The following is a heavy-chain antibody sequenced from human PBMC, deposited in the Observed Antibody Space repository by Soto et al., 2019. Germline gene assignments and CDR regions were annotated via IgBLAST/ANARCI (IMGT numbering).Heavy chain of an antibody. V-gene: IGHV3-21*01. CDR3: ARDGIGFDHDAFTI. Sequence: EVRLVESGGGLVKPGGSLRLSCAASGFTFSNYNMNWVRQAPGKGLEWVSSINSATSYKFYADSVKGRFTISRDNAQNLLYLQMNSLRADDTAVYYCARDGIGFDHDAFTIWGQGTMVTVS. CDR1: GFTFSNYN. J-gene: IGHJ3*02. D-gene: IGHD2-21*01. CDR2: INSATSYK.